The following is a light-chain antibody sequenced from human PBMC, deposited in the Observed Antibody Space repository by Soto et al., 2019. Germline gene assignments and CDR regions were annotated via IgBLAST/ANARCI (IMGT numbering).Light chain of an antibody. Sequence: EIVLTQSPVTLSLSPGERATLSCRASQRISSNFLAWFQQKPGLPPRLLIYGASTRASGVPDRFSGGGSGTDFLLTISLLEPEDFAVYYCQQYGRSPFTFGQGTKLQIK. CDR2: GAS. CDR3: QQYGRSPFT. CDR1: QRISSNF. J-gene: IGKJ2*01. V-gene: IGKV3-20*01.